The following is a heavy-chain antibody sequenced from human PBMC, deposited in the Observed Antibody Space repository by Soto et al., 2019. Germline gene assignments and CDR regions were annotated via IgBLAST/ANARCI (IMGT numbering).Heavy chain of an antibody. D-gene: IGHD5-12*01. CDR1: EFTFSSYG. CDR3: AKAVRYSGYDPDY. V-gene: IGHV3-30*18. J-gene: IGHJ4*02. CDR2: ISYDGSNK. Sequence: QVQLVESGGGVVQPGRSLRLSCAASEFTFSSYGMHWVRQAPGKGLEWVAVISYDGSNKYYADSVKGRFTISRDNSKNTLYLQMNSLRAEDTAVYYCAKAVRYSGYDPDYWGQGTLVTVSS.